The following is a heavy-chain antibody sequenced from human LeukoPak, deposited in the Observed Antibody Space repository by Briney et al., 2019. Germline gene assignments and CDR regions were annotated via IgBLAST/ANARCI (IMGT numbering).Heavy chain of an antibody. CDR3: ASEYSSGWYLGY. CDR2: ISSSGSTI. J-gene: IGHJ4*02. Sequence: GGSLRLSCAASGFTFSDYYMSWIRQAPGKGLEWVSYISSSGSTIYYADSVKGRFTISRDNAKNSLYLQMNSLRAEDTAVYSCASEYSSGWYLGYWGQGTLVTVSS. D-gene: IGHD6-19*01. V-gene: IGHV3-11*01. CDR1: GFTFSDYY.